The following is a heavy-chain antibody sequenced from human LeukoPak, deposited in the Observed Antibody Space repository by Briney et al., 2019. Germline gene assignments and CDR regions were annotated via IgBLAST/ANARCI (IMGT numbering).Heavy chain of an antibody. CDR3: ARDPPYDSGTYPDY. J-gene: IGHJ4*02. V-gene: IGHV3-30*01. CDR2: ISYDGSNK. D-gene: IGHD1-26*01. CDR1: GFTFSTYA. Sequence: SLRLSCAASGFTFSTYAMHWVRQAPGKGLEWGAVISYDGSNKYYADSVKGRFTISRDDSKNTLYLQMNSLRAEDTAVYFCARDPPYDSGTYPDYWGQGTLVTVSS.